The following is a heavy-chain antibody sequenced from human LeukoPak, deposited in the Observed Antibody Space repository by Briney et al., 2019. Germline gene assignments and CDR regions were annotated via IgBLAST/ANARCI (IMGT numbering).Heavy chain of an antibody. Sequence: GGSLRLSCAASGFTFSSYGMHWVRQAPGKGLEWVAFIRCDGSNKYYADSVKGRFTISRDNSKNTLYLQMNSLRAEDTAVYYCARDYCSTTSCLDYWGQGTLVTVSS. CDR2: IRCDGSNK. CDR3: ARDYCSTTSCLDY. J-gene: IGHJ4*02. V-gene: IGHV3-30*02. CDR1: GFTFSSYG. D-gene: IGHD2-2*01.